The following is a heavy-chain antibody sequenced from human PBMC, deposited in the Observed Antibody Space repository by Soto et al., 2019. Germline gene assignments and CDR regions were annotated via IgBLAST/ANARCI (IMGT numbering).Heavy chain of an antibody. CDR3: AHRSYYGSGVLNMDV. V-gene: IGHV2-5*01. CDR2: IYYNDDK. J-gene: IGHJ6*02. CDR1: GFSLSTTGVG. Sequence: QITLKESGPTLVKPTQTLTLTCTFSGFSLSTTGVGVGWVRQPPGKALEGLALIYYNDDKRYTPALKSKLTIPKDTSKDRGVLTMTDMHREDTGPYSCAHRSYYGSGVLNMDVWGQGTTVTVSS. D-gene: IGHD3-10*01.